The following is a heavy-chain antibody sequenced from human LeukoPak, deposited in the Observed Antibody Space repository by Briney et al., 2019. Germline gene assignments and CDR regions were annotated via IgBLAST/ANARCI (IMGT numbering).Heavy chain of an antibody. Sequence: GSLRLSCAASGFTFSSYAMSWVRQAPGKGLEWVSAISGSGGSTYYADSVKGRFTISRDNSKNTLYLQMNSLRAEDTAVYYCAKDPHYDYVWGSYRPDYWGQGTLVTVSS. CDR2: ISGSGGST. D-gene: IGHD3-16*02. CDR3: AKDPHYDYVWGSYRPDY. V-gene: IGHV3-23*01. CDR1: GFTFSSYA. J-gene: IGHJ4*02.